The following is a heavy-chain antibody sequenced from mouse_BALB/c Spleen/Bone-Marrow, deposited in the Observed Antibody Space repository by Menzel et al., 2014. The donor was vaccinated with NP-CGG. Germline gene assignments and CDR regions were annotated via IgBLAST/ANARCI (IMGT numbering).Heavy chain of an antibody. J-gene: IGHJ3*01. V-gene: IGHV1-9*01. CDR2: ILPGSDST. CDR3: ARRGISWFAY. CDR1: GYTFSSYW. Sequence: QVQLQQFGAELMKPGASVKISCKATGYTFSSYWIEWVKQRPGHGLEWIGEILPGSDSTNYNEKFKGKATFTADTSSNTAYMQLSSLTSEDSAVYYCARRGISWFAYWGQGTLVTVSA.